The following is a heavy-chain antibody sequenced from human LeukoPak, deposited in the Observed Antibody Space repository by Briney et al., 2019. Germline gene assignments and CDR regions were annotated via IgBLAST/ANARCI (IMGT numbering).Heavy chain of an antibody. CDR2: IYYNRRT. CDR3: ARDLRGSPMDV. J-gene: IGHJ6*03. V-gene: IGHV4-31*03. CDR1: GDSINSGYH. D-gene: IGHD1-26*01. Sequence: SQTLSLTCTVSGDSINSGYHWSWIRQQPGKGLEWIGIIYYNRRTYYKTSLKSRIIISVDMSKNQISLQLSSVTAADTAVYYCARDLRGSPMDVWGKGTPVAVSS.